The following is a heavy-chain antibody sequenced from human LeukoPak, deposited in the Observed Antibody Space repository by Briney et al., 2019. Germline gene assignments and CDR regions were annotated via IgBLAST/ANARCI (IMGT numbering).Heavy chain of an antibody. V-gene: IGHV3-53*04. D-gene: IGHD6-6*01. J-gene: IGHJ6*02. CDR1: GVTVSSNY. Sequence: PGGSLRLSCAASGVTVSSNYMSWVRQAPGKGLEWVSVIYSGGSTYYADSVKGRFTISRHNSKNTLYLQMNSLRAEDTAVYYCARDLYGEQLVGEFDYYYGMDVWGQGTTVTVSS. CDR2: IYSGGST. CDR3: ARDLYGEQLVGEFDYYYGMDV.